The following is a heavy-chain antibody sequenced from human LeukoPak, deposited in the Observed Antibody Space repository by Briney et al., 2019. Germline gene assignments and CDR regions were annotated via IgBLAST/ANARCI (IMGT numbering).Heavy chain of an antibody. D-gene: IGHD3-10*01. V-gene: IGHV3-9*01. Sequence: GGSLRLSCAASGFTFDDYAMHWVRQVPGKGLEWVSGISWDGGSIAYADTVQGRFTISRDSAKHSLYLQMNSLRAEDTALYYCAKDFGYYYYYMDVWGKGTTVTVSS. CDR3: AKDFGYYYYYMDV. CDR2: ISWDGGSI. CDR1: GFTFDDYA. J-gene: IGHJ6*03.